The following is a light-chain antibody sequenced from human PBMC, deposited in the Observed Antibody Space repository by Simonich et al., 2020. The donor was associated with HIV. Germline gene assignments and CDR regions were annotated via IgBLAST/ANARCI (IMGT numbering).Light chain of an antibody. V-gene: IGLV2-23*01. CDR3: CSYAHTMV. CDR1: SSDVGSYNL. CDR2: EGN. J-gene: IGLJ3*02. Sequence: QSALTQPASVSGSPGQSITISCTGTSSDVGSYNLFSWYQQHPGKAPKLMLYEGNKRPSGVSDRFSGSKSGNTASLTISGLQAEDEADYYCCSYAHTMVFGGGTKLTVL.